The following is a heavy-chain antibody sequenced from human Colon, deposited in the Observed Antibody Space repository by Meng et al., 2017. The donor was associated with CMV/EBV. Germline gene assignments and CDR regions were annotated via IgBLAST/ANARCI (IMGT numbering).Heavy chain of an antibody. CDR3: ARENIPVASTSFDY. J-gene: IGHJ4*02. V-gene: IGHV3-30-3*01. CDR1: GFNFKYHT. CDR2: ISYDGTTT. Sequence: GGSLRLSCAASGFNFKYHTIHWVRQAPGKGLEWVALISYDGTTTYYADSVKGRFTISRDNSENTEYLQMDGLGRDETATYCCARENIPVASTSFDYWGPGARVTVSS. D-gene: IGHD6-19*01.